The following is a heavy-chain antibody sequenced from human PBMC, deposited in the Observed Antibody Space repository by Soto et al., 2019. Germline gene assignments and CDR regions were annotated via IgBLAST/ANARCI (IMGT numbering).Heavy chain of an antibody. CDR3: ARRV. V-gene: IGHV3-23*01. Sequence: EVQVSESGGGLVQPGGSLRLSCAISGFTFSNYPMNWVRQAPGKGLEWVSGISAGGDTTYYADSVKGRFTIFRDNSKNSVSLQMNSLRVEDTAVYYCARRVWGQGTLVTVSS. J-gene: IGHJ4*02. CDR1: GFTFSNYP. CDR2: ISAGGDTT.